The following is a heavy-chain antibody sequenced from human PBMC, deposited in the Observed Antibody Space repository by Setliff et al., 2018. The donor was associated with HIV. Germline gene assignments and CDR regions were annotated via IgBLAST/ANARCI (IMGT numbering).Heavy chain of an antibody. CDR2: IYSGGGT. V-gene: IGHV3-53*01. D-gene: IGHD6-13*01. CDR3: ARGGASSLPLDY. CDR1: GFSVSSDY. Sequence: GGSLRLSCAASGFSVSSDYMAWVRQAPGKGLEWLSFIYSGGGTYYGDSVKGRFTITRDDSKNTVFLQMNSLRSDDTAVYYCARGGASSLPLDYWGHGTLVTVSS. J-gene: IGHJ4*01.